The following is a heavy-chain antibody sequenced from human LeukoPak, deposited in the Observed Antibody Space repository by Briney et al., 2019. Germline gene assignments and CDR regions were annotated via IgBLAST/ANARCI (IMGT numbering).Heavy chain of an antibody. D-gene: IGHD3-3*01. CDR3: ARIGYYDFWSGPDY. CDR1: GYTFTSYG. Sequence: ASVKVSCKASGYTFTSYGISWVRQAPEQGLEWMGWISAYNGNTNYAQKLQGRVTMTTDTSTSTAYMELRSLRSDDTAVYYCARIGYYDFWSGPDYWGQGTLVTVSS. CDR2: ISAYNGNT. J-gene: IGHJ4*02. V-gene: IGHV1-18*01.